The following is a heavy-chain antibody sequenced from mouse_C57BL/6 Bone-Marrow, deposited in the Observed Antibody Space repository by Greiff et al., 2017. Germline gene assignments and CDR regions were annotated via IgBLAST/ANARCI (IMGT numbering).Heavy chain of an antibody. J-gene: IGHJ4*01. CDR2: IDPNSGGT. CDR1: GYTFTSYW. D-gene: IGHD2-4*01. CDR3: ARSSRLRRWGAMDY. V-gene: IGHV1-72*01. Sequence: QVQLQQPGAELVKPGASVKLSCKASGYTFTSYWMHWVKQRPGRGLEWIGRIDPNSGGTKYNEKFKSKATLTVDKPSSTAYMHLSSLTSEDSAVYYCARSSRLRRWGAMDYWGQGTSVTVSS.